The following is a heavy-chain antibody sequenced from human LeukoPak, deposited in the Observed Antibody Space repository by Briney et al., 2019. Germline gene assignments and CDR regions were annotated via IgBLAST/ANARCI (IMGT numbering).Heavy chain of an antibody. CDR1: GYTFTSYG. V-gene: IGHV1-69*05. D-gene: IGHD6-19*01. CDR2: IIPIFGTA. Sequence: SVKVSCKASGYTFTSYGISWVRQAPGQGLEWMGRIIPIFGTANYAQKFQGRVTITTDESTSTAYMELSSLRSEDTAVYYCARGTQWLDTDYWGQGTLVTVSS. J-gene: IGHJ4*02. CDR3: ARGTQWLDTDY.